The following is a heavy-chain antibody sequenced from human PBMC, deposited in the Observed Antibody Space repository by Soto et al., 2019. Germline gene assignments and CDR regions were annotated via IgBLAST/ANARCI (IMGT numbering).Heavy chain of an antibody. Sequence: SQSLSLTCAISGGSGSSICAAWDWIRQSPSRGLEWLGRTYYRAKWYNDYAVSVKSRITINPDTSKNQFSLQLKSVTPEDTAVNYFSIEAEEGVGALCTVLEFLVKGTSVPVS. CDR2: TYYRAKWYN. D-gene: IGHD1-26*01. V-gene: IGHV6-1*01. CDR1: GGSGSSICAA. CDR3: SIEAEEGVGALCTVLEF. J-gene: IGHJ6*03.